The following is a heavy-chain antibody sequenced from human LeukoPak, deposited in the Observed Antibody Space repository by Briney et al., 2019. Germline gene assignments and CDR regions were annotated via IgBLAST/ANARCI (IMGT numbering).Heavy chain of an antibody. Sequence: GGSLRLSCAASGFTVSSNYMSWVRQAPGKGLECVSVIHSGGSTYYADSVKGRFTISRDSAKNTLYLQMNSLRAEDTAVYYCARVRGSWYVDYWGQGTLVTASS. D-gene: IGHD6-13*01. CDR3: ARVRGSWYVDY. CDR2: IHSGGST. V-gene: IGHV3-53*01. J-gene: IGHJ4*02. CDR1: GFTVSSNY.